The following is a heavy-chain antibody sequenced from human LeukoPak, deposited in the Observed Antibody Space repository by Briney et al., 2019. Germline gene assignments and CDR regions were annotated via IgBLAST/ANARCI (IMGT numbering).Heavy chain of an antibody. V-gene: IGHV3-23*01. J-gene: IGHJ5*02. CDR1: GFMFSSHG. D-gene: IGHD7-27*01. Sequence: GGSLRLSCAASGFMFSSHGMNWVRQAPGKGLEWVSGISGSGGNTYYADSVKGRFTISRDNSKNTLYLQMSSLRAEDTAVYYCARDVGTWGQGTLVTVSS. CDR3: ARDVGT. CDR2: ISGSGGNT.